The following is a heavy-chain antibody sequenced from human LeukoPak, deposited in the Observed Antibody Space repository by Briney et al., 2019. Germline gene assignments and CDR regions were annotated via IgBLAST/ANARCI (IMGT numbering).Heavy chain of an antibody. V-gene: IGHV3-48*03. J-gene: IGHJ4*02. CDR3: ASVDTAMVPHY. D-gene: IGHD5-18*01. CDR1: GFTFSSYE. CDR2: ISSSGSTM. Sequence: GGSLRLSCAASGFTFSSYEMNWVRQVPGKGLEWISYISSSGSTMYYADSVKGRFTIPRDNAKNSLYLQMNSLKASDTAMYYCASVDTAMVPHYWGQGTLVTVSS.